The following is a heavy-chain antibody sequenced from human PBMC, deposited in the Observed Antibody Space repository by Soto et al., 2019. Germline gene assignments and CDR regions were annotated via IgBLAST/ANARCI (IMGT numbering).Heavy chain of an antibody. CDR3: ARVVGSLGHRFDP. V-gene: IGHV1-18*01. CDR2: ISAYNGNT. D-gene: IGHD2-15*01. CDR1: GYTFTSYG. Sequence: QVQLVQSGGEVKKPGASVKVSCKASGYTFTSYGISWVRQAPGQGLEWRGRISAYNGNTNYEQKPQGRVTMTTDTSTSTAYTGLRSLRSDDTAVYYWARVVGSLGHRFDPWGQGPLVTVSS. J-gene: IGHJ5*02.